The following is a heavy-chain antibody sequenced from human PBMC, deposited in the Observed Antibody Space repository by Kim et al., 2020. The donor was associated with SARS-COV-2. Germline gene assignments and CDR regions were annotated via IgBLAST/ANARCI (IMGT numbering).Heavy chain of an antibody. CDR2: INHSGST. CDR3: ARNPYGSGSHPHSYYYYGMDV. J-gene: IGHJ6*02. CDR1: GGSFSGYY. Sequence: SETLSLTCAVYGGSFSGYYWSWIRQPPGKGLEWIGEINHSGSTNYNPSLKSRVTISVDTSKNQFSLKLSSVTAADTAVYYCARNPYGSGSHPHSYYYYGMDVWGQGTTVTVSS. D-gene: IGHD3-10*01. V-gene: IGHV4-34*01.